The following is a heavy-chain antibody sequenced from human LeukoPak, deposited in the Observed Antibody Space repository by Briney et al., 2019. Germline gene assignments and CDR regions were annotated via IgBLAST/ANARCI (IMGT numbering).Heavy chain of an antibody. V-gene: IGHV1-2*02. J-gene: IGHJ4*02. D-gene: IGHD6-13*01. CDR2: INPNNGGT. CDR1: GYTFTGYY. Sequence: ASVKVSCKASGYTFTGYYIHWVRQAPGRGLEWMGWINPNNGGTNFAQRFQGRVTMTRDTSISTAYMDLSRLRSDDTAVFYCAGDPAFYSSHWYFDYWGQGTLVTVSS. CDR3: AGDPAFYSSHWYFDY.